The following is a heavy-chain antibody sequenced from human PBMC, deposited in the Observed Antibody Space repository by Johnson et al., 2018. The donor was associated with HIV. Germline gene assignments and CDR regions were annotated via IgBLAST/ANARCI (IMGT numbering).Heavy chain of an antibody. CDR1: RFTFDDYA. D-gene: IGHD1-26*01. CDR3: ARDRIVGADYDAFDI. CDR2: INWNGGST. V-gene: IGHV3-20*01. J-gene: IGHJ3*02. Sequence: VQLVESGGVVVHPGGSLRLSCETSRFTFDDYAMHWVRQAPGKGLEWVSGINWNGGSTTYADSVKGRFTISRDNSKNTLYLQMNSLRAEDTAVYHCARDRIVGADYDAFDIWGQGTVVTVSS.